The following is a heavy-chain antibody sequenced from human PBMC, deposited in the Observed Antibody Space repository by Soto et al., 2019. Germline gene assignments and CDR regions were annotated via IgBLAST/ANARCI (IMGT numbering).Heavy chain of an antibody. Sequence: GASVKVSCKASGGTFISYTISLVRQAPGQGLEWMGRIIPILGIANYAQKFQGRVTITADKSTSTAYMELSSLRSEDTAVYYCARVGTNCSSTSCYVGAFDIWGQGTMVTVSS. CDR2: IIPILGIA. J-gene: IGHJ3*02. D-gene: IGHD2-2*01. V-gene: IGHV1-69*02. CDR3: ARVGTNCSSTSCYVGAFDI. CDR1: GGTFISYT.